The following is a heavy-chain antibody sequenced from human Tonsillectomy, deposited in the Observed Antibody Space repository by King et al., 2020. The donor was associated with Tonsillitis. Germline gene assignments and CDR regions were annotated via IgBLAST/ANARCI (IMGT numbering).Heavy chain of an antibody. J-gene: IGHJ4*02. D-gene: IGHD2-8*01. V-gene: IGHV3-11*05. CDR2: ISSSSSYT. Sequence: VQLVESGGGLVKPGGSLRLSCAASGFTFSDYYMSWIRQAPGKGLEWVSYISSSSSYTNYADSVKGRFTISRDNAKNSLYLQMNSLRAEDTAVYYCARDQQTYCTNGVCYPYYFDYWGQGTLVTVSS. CDR3: ARDQQTYCTNGVCYPYYFDY. CDR1: GFTFSDYY.